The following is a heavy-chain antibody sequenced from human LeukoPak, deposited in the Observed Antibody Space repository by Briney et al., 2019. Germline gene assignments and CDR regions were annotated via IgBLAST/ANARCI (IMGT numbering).Heavy chain of an antibody. J-gene: IGHJ3*02. CDR3: AKDEKGYYHDTSGYPDAFVI. Sequence: GASVKVSCKASGYDFTSYAMHWVRQAPGQRLEWMGWINAGNGNTKYSQKFQDRVTVTRDTSTSTAYMELSSLRSEDTAVYYCAKDEKGYYHDTSGYPDAFVIWGQGTMVTVSS. CDR2: INAGNGNT. D-gene: IGHD3-22*01. V-gene: IGHV1-3*01. CDR1: GYDFTSYA.